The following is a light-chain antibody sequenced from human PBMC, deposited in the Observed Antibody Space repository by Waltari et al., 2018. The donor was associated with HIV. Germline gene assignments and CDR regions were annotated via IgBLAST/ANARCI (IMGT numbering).Light chain of an antibody. CDR3: CSYTGSNPFLL. CDR1: SSNVGSYNL. Sequence: QSALTQPASVSGSPGQSITISCTGTSSNVGSYNLVSWYQQHPGRAPKVMIYVVSKRPSGVSKRFSGSKSGNTASLTISGLQAEDEADYYCCSYTGSNPFLLFGGGTKLTVL. V-gene: IGLV2-23*02. J-gene: IGLJ2*01. CDR2: VVS.